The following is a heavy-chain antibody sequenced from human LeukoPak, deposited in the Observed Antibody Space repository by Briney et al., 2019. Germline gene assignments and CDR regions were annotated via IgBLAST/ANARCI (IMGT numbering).Heavy chain of an antibody. V-gene: IGHV3-64D*06. CDR3: VKELYYYGSGGFDY. CDR2: ISSNGGST. CDR1: GFTFSSYA. J-gene: IGHJ4*02. D-gene: IGHD3-10*01. Sequence: GGSLRLSCSASGFTFSSYAMHWVRQAPGKGLEYVSAISSNGGSTYYADSVKGRFTISRDNSKNTLYPQMSSLRAEDTAVYYCVKELYYYGSGGFDYWGQGTLVTVSS.